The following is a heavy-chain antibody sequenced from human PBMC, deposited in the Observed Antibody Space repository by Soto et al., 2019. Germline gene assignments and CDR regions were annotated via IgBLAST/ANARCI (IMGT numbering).Heavy chain of an antibody. CDR3: AKSVVPAAIHFTFDY. CDR1: GFTFSSYA. D-gene: IGHD2-2*02. Sequence: GGSLRLSCAASGFTFSSYAMSWVRQAPGKGLEWVSAISGSGGSTYYADSVKGRFTVSRDNSKNTLYLQMNSLRAEDTAVYYCAKSVVPAAIHFTFDYWGPGTLVTVSS. CDR2: ISGSGGST. J-gene: IGHJ4*02. V-gene: IGHV3-23*01.